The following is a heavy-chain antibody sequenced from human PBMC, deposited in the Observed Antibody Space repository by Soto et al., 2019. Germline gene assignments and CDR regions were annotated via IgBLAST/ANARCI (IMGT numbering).Heavy chain of an antibody. J-gene: IGHJ6*01. CDR3: AGPRDGYCSSTSCCRALWYDGMDV. CDR2: IIRIVGTA. D-gene: IGHD2-2*01. V-gene: IGHV1-69*01. CDR1: GGTFSSYA. Sequence: VQLVQSGAEVKKPGSSVKVSCKASGGTFSSYAISWVRQAPGQGLEWMGGIIRIVGTANYAQKYQGRVTITADESTSIAYMELSRLRSHDTAVYYCAGPRDGYCSSTSCCRALWYDGMDVWGQWTTVTVSS.